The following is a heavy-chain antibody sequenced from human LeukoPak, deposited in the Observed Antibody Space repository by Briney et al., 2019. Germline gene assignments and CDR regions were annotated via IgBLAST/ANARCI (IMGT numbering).Heavy chain of an antibody. CDR3: AKDIYRADYDFWSGYDY. CDR2: ISGSGGST. Sequence: TGGSLRLSCAASGFTFSSYAMSWVRQAPGKGLEWVSAISGSGGSTYYADSVKGRFTISRDNAKNSLYLQMNSLRAEDTALYYCAKDIYRADYDFWSGYDYWGQGTLVTVSS. V-gene: IGHV3-23*01. J-gene: IGHJ4*02. D-gene: IGHD3-3*01. CDR1: GFTFSSYA.